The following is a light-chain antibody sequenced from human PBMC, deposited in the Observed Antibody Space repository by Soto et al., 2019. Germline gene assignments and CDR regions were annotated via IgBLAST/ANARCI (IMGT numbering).Light chain of an antibody. CDR3: QQYGSSPST. J-gene: IGKJ1*01. CDR2: DAS. CDR1: QSVSSSY. Sequence: EIVLTQSPGTLSLSPGERATLSCRASQSVSSSYLAWYQQRPGQAPRLLIYDASSRATGIPDRFSGSGSGTDFTLTISRLEPDDLAVYYCQQYGSSPSTFGQGTKVEIK. V-gene: IGKV3-20*01.